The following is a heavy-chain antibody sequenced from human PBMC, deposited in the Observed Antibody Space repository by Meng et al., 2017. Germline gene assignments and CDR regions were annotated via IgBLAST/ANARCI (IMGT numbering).Heavy chain of an antibody. D-gene: IGHD6-13*01. Sequence: DRQAGGKGMEWVGRIEGKMDGGTIKYAAPVKGRLPISRDDSKNTLYLQMDSLINEDTAVYFCATGAAAADHWGQGTLVTVSS. V-gene: IGHV3-15*04. J-gene: IGHJ4*02. CDR2: IEGKMDGGTI. CDR3: ATGAAAADH.